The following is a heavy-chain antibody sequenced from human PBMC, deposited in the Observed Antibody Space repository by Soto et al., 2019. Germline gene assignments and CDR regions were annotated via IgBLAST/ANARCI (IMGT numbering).Heavy chain of an antibody. Sequence: GGSLRLSCAASGFTFTSFAMNWVRQAPGKGLEWVSTISGGGGTTFYADSVRGRFTISRHNSKNILYLQMKSLRAEDTAVYYCAKDTYNSFYASVTPSFFDYWGQGTLVTVSS. V-gene: IGHV3-23*01. J-gene: IGHJ4*02. CDR1: GFTFTSFA. D-gene: IGHD4-17*01. CDR3: AKDTYNSFYASVTPSFFDY. CDR2: ISGGGGTT.